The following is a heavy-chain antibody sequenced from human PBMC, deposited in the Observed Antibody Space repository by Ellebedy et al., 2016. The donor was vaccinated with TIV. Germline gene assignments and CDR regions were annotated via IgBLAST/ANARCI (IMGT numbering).Heavy chain of an antibody. CDR2: IKEDGGEK. J-gene: IGHJ5*02. Sequence: PGGSLRLSCAASGFTFSSYWMSWVRQAPGKGLEWVANIKEDGGEKYYVDSVKGRFTISRDNAKNSLYLQMNSLRAEDTAVYYCARVPCGSGAVNWFDPWGQGTLVTVSS. CDR3: ARVPCGSGAVNWFDP. D-gene: IGHD3-10*01. CDR1: GFTFSSYW. V-gene: IGHV3-7*01.